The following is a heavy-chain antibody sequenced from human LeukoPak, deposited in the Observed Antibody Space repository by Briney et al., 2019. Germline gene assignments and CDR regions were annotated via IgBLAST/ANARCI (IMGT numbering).Heavy chain of an antibody. CDR1: GGSISSGSYS. CDR2: IYTNGST. J-gene: IGHJ4*02. D-gene: IGHD3-10*01. CDR3: ASSTGSGSYYPLFDY. V-gene: IGHV4-61*02. Sequence: KPSQTLSLTCTVSGGSISSGSYSWSWIRQPAGKGLEWIGRIYTNGSTNYNPSLKSRVTISVDTSKNQFSMKLSSVTAADTAVYYCASSTGSGSYYPLFDYWGQGTLVTVSS.